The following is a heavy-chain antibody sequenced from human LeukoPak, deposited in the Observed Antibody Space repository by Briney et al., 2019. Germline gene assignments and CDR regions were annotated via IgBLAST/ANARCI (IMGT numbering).Heavy chain of an antibody. CDR1: GFTFSTYA. CDR3: AKDVSWNWFDP. V-gene: IGHV3-30*18. Sequence: GRSLRLSCAASGFTFSTYAMHWVRQAPGKGLEWVAVISYDGSNKYYADSVKGRFTISRDNSKNTLYLQMNTLRAVDTAVYYCAKDVSWNWFDPWGQGTLVTVSS. CDR2: ISYDGSNK. J-gene: IGHJ5*02.